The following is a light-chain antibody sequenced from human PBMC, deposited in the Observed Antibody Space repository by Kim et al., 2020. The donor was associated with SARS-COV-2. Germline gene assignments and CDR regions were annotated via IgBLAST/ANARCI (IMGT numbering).Light chain of an antibody. CDR2: DVN. CDR3: CSCTSTYTYF. J-gene: IGLJ1*01. V-gene: IGLV2-14*03. Sequence: QSALTQPASVSGSPGQSVTISCTGTSSDVGCYNYVSWYQHHPGKAPKLVIYDVNKRPSGVSNRFSGSKSGNTASLTISGLQAEDEADYYCCSCTSTYTYFFGSGTKVTVL. CDR1: SSDVGCYNY.